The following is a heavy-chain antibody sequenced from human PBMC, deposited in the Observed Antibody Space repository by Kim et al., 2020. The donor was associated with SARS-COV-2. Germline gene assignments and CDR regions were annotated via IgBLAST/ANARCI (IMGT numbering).Heavy chain of an antibody. Sequence: GGSLRLSCAASVFTFSEYWMHWVRQAPGKGLVWVSRIIPDGRSTSYADSVKGRFTISRDNAKNTLYLQMNSLRAEDTAVYYCASGLTPGQYWGQGTLVTVSS. D-gene: IGHD2-15*01. CDR2: IIPDGRST. CDR1: VFTFSEYW. J-gene: IGHJ4*02. V-gene: IGHV3-74*01. CDR3: ASGLTPGQY.